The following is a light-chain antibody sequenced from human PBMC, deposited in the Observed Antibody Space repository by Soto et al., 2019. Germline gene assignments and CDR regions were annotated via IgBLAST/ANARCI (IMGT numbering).Light chain of an antibody. CDR1: QDISNY. J-gene: IGKJ3*01. CDR2: DAS. V-gene: IGKV1-33*01. Sequence: DIQMTQSPSSLSASVGDRVTITCQASQDISNYLNWYQQKPGKAPKLLIYDASNLETGVPSRFSGSGSWTYFTFTISSLQPEDIATYYCQQYDNLPSFTFGPGTKVDIK. CDR3: QQYDNLPSFT.